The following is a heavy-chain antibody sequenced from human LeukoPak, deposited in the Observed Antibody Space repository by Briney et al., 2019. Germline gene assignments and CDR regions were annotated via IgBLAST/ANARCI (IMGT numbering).Heavy chain of an antibody. V-gene: IGHV4-30-4*01. CDR1: GGSISSGDYY. CDR3: ARRRIAAAGKGFDY. D-gene: IGHD6-13*01. Sequence: PSETLSLTCTVSGGSISSGDYYWSWIRQPPGKGLEWIGYIYYSGSTYYNPSLKSRVTISVDMSKNQFSLKLSSVTAADTAVYYCARRRIAAAGKGFDYWGQGTLVTVSS. CDR2: IYYSGST. J-gene: IGHJ4*02.